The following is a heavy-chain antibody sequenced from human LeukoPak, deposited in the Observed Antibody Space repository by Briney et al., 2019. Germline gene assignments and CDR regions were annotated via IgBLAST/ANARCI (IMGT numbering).Heavy chain of an antibody. CDR1: GGSISSYY. CDR3: ARAKRFYYEN. D-gene: IGHD3-3*01. J-gene: IGHJ4*02. Sequence: SETLLLTCTVSGGSISSYYWSWIRQPPGKGLEWIGYIYYSGSTNYNPSLKSRVTISVDTSKNQFSLKLSSVTAADTAVYYCARAKRFYYENWGQGTVDTASS. V-gene: IGHV4-59*01. CDR2: IYYSGST.